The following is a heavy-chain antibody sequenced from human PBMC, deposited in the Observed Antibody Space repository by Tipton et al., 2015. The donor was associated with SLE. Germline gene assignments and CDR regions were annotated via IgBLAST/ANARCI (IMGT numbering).Heavy chain of an antibody. CDR2: IKQDDSEK. V-gene: IGHV3-7*03. Sequence: GSLRLSCVASGFTFSTYEMNWVRQAPGKGLEWVANIKQDDSEKYFVDSVKGRFTISRDNTKNSVYLQMDRLRVEDTAVYYCAKNIATAGNQGFDIWGQGTMVIVSS. CDR1: GFTFSTYE. D-gene: IGHD6-13*01. CDR3: AKNIATAGNQGFDI. J-gene: IGHJ3*02.